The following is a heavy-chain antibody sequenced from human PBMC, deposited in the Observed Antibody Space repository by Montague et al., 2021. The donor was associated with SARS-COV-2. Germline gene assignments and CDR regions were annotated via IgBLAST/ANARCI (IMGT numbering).Heavy chain of an antibody. Sequence: SLRLSCAASGFTVSSNYMSWVRQAPGKGLEWVSLIYSSGRTSYADSVKGRFTMSRDNSKNTLYLQMSSLRAEDTAVYYCARDFGESRDHWGQGTLVTVSS. CDR1: GFTVSSNY. CDR2: IYSSGRT. V-gene: IGHV3-53*01. CDR3: ARDFGESRDH. J-gene: IGHJ4*02. D-gene: IGHD3-10*01.